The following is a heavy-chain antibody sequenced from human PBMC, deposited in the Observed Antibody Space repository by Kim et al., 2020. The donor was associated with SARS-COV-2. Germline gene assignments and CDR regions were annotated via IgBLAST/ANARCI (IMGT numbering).Heavy chain of an antibody. D-gene: IGHD3-10*01. Sequence: GGSLRLSCAASGFTFSDYYMSWIRQAPGKGLEWVSYISSSSSYTNYADSVKGRFTISRDNAKNSLYLQMNSLRAEDTAVYYCARGHMVRGVTGAFDIWGQGTMVTVSS. CDR3: ARGHMVRGVTGAFDI. V-gene: IGHV3-11*06. CDR2: ISSSSSYT. J-gene: IGHJ3*02. CDR1: GFTFSDYY.